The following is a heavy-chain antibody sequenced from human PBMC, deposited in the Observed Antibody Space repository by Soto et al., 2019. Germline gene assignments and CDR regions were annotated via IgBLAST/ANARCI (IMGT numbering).Heavy chain of an antibody. Sequence: SETLSLTCAVYGGSFSGYYWSWIRQPPGKGLEWIGEINHSGSTNYNPSLKSRVTISVDTSKNQFSLKLSSVTAADTAVYYCALGGHLDPLDYWGQGTLVTVSS. D-gene: IGHD3-16*01. CDR2: INHSGST. V-gene: IGHV4-34*01. CDR3: ALGGHLDPLDY. J-gene: IGHJ4*02. CDR1: GGSFSGYY.